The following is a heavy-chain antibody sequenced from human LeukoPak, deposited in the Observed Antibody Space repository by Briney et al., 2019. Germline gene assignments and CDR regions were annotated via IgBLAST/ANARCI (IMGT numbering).Heavy chain of an antibody. CDR1: GFTFSSYH. Sequence: GGSLRLSCVVSGFTFSSYHMNWVRQAPGKGLEWVSYISSSSSTIYYADSVKGRFTISRDNAKNSLYLQTNSLRAEDTAVYYCARAGYDILTGYYWGFDYWGQGTLVTVSS. CDR3: ARAGYDILTGYYWGFDY. CDR2: ISSSSSTI. D-gene: IGHD3-9*01. J-gene: IGHJ4*02. V-gene: IGHV3-48*01.